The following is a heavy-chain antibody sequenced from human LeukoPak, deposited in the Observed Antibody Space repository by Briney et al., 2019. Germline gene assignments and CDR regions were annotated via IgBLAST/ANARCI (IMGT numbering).Heavy chain of an antibody. CDR1: GFTVSSNY. J-gene: IGHJ4*02. D-gene: IGHD1-26*01. CDR3: TTDCVGATDFDY. CDR2: IKSKTDGGTT. V-gene: IGHV3-15*01. Sequence: PGGSLRLSCAASGFTVSSNYMRWVRQAPGKGLEWVGRIKSKTDGGTTDYAAPVKGRFTISRDDSKNTLYLQMNSLKTEDTAVYYCTTDCVGATDFDYWGQGTLVTVSS.